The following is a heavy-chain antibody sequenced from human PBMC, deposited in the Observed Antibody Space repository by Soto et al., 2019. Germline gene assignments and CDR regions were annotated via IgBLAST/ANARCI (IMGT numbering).Heavy chain of an antibody. Sequence: ASVKVSCKASGGTFSSYAISWVRQAPGQGLEWMGGIIPIFGTANYAQKFQGRVTITADESTSTAYMELSSLRSEDTAVYYCARGPYSGSIFDYWGQGTLVTVSS. J-gene: IGHJ4*02. D-gene: IGHD1-26*01. CDR1: GGTFSSYA. CDR2: IIPIFGTA. CDR3: ARGPYSGSIFDY. V-gene: IGHV1-69*13.